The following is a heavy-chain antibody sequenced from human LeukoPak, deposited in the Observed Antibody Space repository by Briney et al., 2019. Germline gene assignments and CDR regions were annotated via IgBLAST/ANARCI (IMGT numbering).Heavy chain of an antibody. V-gene: IGHV3-23*01. CDR2: ISGSGGST. CDR1: GFTFSSYA. J-gene: IGHJ3*02. CDR3: ARELRQHGVFDI. Sequence: PGGSLRLSCAASGFTFSSYAMSWVRQAPGKGLDWVSAISGSGGSTNYADSVKGRFTISRDNSKNTVYLQMNSLRGEDTAVYYCARELRQHGVFDIWGQGTMVTVSS. D-gene: IGHD6-13*01.